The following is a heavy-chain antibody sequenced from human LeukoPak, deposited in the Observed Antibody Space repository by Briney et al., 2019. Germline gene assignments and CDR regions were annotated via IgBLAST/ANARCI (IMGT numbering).Heavy chain of an antibody. CDR2: INHRGST. CDR3: ARGGYWKFDY. J-gene: IGHJ4*02. CDR1: GESFSGYY. Sequence: ASETLSLTCAVYGESFSGYYWSWIRQSPGKGLEWIGEINHRGSTNYNPSLKSRVTVSVDTSKNQFSLKMTSVTAADTAIYYCARGGYWKFDYWGQGAQFTVSS. V-gene: IGHV4-34*01. D-gene: IGHD2-15*01.